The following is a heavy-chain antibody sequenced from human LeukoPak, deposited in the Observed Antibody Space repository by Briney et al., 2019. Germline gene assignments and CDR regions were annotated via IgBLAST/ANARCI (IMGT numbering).Heavy chain of an antibody. CDR1: GYTFTGYY. J-gene: IGHJ4*02. Sequence: ASVKVSCKASGYTFTGYYMHWVRQAPGQGLEWMGWINPNSGGTNYAQKLQGRVTMTTDTSTSTAYMELRSLRSDDTAVYYCASSSSPFDEFYYYDSSGYYYWGQGALVTVSS. V-gene: IGHV1-2*02. CDR2: INPNSGGT. D-gene: IGHD3-22*01. CDR3: ASSSSPFDEFYYYDSSGYYY.